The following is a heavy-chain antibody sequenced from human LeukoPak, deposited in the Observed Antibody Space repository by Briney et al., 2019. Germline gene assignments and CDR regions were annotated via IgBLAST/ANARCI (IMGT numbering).Heavy chain of an antibody. CDR1: GGSFSGYY. J-gene: IGHJ4*02. D-gene: IGHD3-22*01. Sequence: SETVSLTCAVYGGSFSGYYWSWIRQPPGKALEWIGEINHSGSTNYNPSLKSRVTISVDTSKNQFSLKLSSVTAADKAVYYCAIQSRRYYYDSSGYYYVVGAAFDYWGQGTLVTVSS. V-gene: IGHV4-34*01. CDR3: AIQSRRYYYDSSGYYYVVGAAFDY. CDR2: INHSGST.